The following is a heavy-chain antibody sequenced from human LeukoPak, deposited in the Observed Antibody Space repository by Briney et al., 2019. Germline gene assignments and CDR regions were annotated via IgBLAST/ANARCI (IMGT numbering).Heavy chain of an antibody. CDR1: GFTVSSNY. D-gene: IGHD2-15*01. J-gene: IGHJ4*02. CDR3: ARIGGSSRFSYYFDY. CDR2: IYSGGSS. Sequence: GGSLRLSCAASGFTVSSNYMSWVRQAPGKGLEWVSVIYSGGSSYYADSVKGRFTISRDNSKNTLYLQMNSLRAEDTAVYYCARIGGSSRFSYYFDYWGQGTLVTVSS. V-gene: IGHV3-53*01.